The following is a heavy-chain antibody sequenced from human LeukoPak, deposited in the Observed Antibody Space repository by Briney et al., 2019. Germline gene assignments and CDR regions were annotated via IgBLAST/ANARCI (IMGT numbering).Heavy chain of an antibody. V-gene: IGHV3-53*01. CDR3: ARDLAGHYAGFDY. Sequence: GGSLRLSCAASGFSVSSNYLSWVRQDPREGLEWVSVIYSGGSTYYAHSVKGRFTTSRDNTKNTLYLQMNSLRAEDTTVYYCARDLAGHYAGFDYWGQGTLVTVSS. J-gene: IGHJ4*02. D-gene: IGHD4-17*01. CDR2: IYSGGST. CDR1: GFSVSSNY.